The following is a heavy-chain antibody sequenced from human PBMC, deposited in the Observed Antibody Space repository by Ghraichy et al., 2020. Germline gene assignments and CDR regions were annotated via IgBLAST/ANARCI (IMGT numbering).Heavy chain of an antibody. J-gene: IGHJ5*02. CDR2: VHHVGST. CDR1: GDSMNNYY. V-gene: IGHV4-59*08. Sequence: NLSLTCTVSGDSMNNYYWSWIRQPPGKGLEWIGYVHHVGSTDYSPSFKRRATISLDTSKNPFSLRLTSVTAADTAVYYCARHKDDSGSLRTFNWFDPWGQGTHVAVSS. D-gene: IGHD1-26*01. CDR3: ARHKDDSGSLRTFNWFDP.